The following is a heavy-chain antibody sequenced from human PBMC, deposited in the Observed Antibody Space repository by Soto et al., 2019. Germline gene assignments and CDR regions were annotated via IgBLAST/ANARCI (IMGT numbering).Heavy chain of an antibody. D-gene: IGHD6-19*01. CDR3: ARDPGSSGFGY. V-gene: IGHV4-59*01. CDR1: GGSISSYY. Sequence: SETLSLTCTVSGGSISSYYWIWIRQPPGKGLEWIGYIYYSGSTNYNPSLKSRVTISVDTSKNQFSLKLSSVTAADTAVYYCARDPGSSGFGYWGQGTLVTVSS. CDR2: IYYSGST. J-gene: IGHJ4*02.